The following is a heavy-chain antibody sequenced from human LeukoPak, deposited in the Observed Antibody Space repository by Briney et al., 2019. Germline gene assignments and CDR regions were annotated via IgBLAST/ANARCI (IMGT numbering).Heavy chain of an antibody. J-gene: IGHJ5*02. D-gene: IGHD6-13*01. Sequence: PSETLSLTCTVSGGSISSSSYYWGWIRQPPRKGLEWIGSLYHSGSTYYNPSLKSRVTISVDTSKNQFSLKLSSVTAADTAVYYCARGLISSSWRNNWFDPWGQGILVTVSS. CDR1: GGSISSSSYY. V-gene: IGHV4-39*07. CDR2: LYHSGST. CDR3: ARGLISSSWRNNWFDP.